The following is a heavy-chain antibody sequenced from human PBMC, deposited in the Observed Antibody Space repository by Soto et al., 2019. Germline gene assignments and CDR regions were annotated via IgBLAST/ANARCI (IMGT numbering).Heavy chain of an antibody. D-gene: IGHD5-18*01. Sequence: QVQLVQSGAEVKKPGSSVKVSCKASGGTFSSYAISWVRQAPGQGLEWMGGIIPIFGTANYAQKFQGRVTITADESTSTAYMELSSLRSEDTAVYYCARDQRKGYSYGHYWYFDLWGRGTLVTVSS. CDR3: ARDQRKGYSYGHYWYFDL. V-gene: IGHV1-69*12. J-gene: IGHJ2*01. CDR1: GGTFSSYA. CDR2: IIPIFGTA.